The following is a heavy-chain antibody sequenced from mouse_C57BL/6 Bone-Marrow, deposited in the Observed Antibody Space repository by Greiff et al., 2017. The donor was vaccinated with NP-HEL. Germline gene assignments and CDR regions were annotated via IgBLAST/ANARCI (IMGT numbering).Heavy chain of an antibody. Sequence: EVMLVESGPELVKPGASVKISCKASGYSFTGYYMNWVKQSPEKSLEWIGEINPSTGGTTYNQKFKAKATLTVDKSSSTAYMQLKSLTSEDSAVYYCACLAYWGQGTLVTVSA. CDR1: GYSFTGYY. V-gene: IGHV1-42*01. CDR3: ACLAY. CDR2: INPSTGGT. J-gene: IGHJ3*01.